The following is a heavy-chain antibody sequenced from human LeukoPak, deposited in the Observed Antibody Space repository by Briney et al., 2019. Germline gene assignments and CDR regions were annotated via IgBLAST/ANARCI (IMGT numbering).Heavy chain of an antibody. CDR1: GYTFTSYA. Sequence: GASVKVSCKASGYTFTSYAMHWVRQAPGQRLEWMGWINAGNGNTKYSQKFQGRVTITRDTSASTAYMELSSLRSEDTAVYYCARGEYYGSGSYYPGDYWGQGTLVTVSS. CDR3: ARGEYYGSGSYYPGDY. J-gene: IGHJ4*02. CDR2: INAGNGNT. V-gene: IGHV1-3*01. D-gene: IGHD3-10*01.